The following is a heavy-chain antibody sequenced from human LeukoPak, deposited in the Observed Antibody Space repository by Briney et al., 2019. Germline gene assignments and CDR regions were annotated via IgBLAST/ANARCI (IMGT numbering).Heavy chain of an antibody. J-gene: IGHJ4*02. CDR2: ISGGGGSV. Sequence: GSLRLSCAASGFTFSGHAMNWVRQAPGKGLEWVSGISGGGGSVYYADSVKGRFTISRDNSKSTLYLQMNSLRAEDTAIYYCTRVGYIDEGIDYWGQGTLVTVSS. V-gene: IGHV3-23*01. CDR3: TRVGYIDEGIDY. CDR1: GFTFSGHA. D-gene: IGHD5-24*01.